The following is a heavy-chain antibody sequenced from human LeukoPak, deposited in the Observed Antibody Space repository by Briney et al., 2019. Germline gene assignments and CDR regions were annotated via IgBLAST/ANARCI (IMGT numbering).Heavy chain of an antibody. V-gene: IGHV3-21*04. D-gene: IGHD2-2*01. J-gene: IGHJ5*02. CDR3: ARELGGDIVVVPAAALFDP. Sequence: PGGSLRLSCAASGFTFSSYSMNWVRQAPGKGLEWVSSISSSSSYIYYADSVKGRFTISRDNAKNSLYLQMNSLRAEDTAVYYCARELGGDIVVVPAAALFDPWGQGTLVTVSS. CDR2: ISSSSSYI. CDR1: GFTFSSYS.